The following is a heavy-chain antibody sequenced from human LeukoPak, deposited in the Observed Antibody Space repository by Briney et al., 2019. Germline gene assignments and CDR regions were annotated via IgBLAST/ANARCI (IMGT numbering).Heavy chain of an antibody. V-gene: IGHV6-1*01. CDR2: TYYRSKWYN. CDR1: GDSVSSNSAA. Sequence: SQTLSLTCAISGDSVSSNSAAWNWIRQSPSRGLEWLGRTYYRSKWYNDYAVSVKSRITINPDTSKNQSSLQLSSVTPEDTAVYYCARGGGKANWGPKGYYYYGMDVWGQGTTVTVSS. J-gene: IGHJ6*02. CDR3: ARGGGKANWGPKGYYYYGMDV. D-gene: IGHD7-27*01.